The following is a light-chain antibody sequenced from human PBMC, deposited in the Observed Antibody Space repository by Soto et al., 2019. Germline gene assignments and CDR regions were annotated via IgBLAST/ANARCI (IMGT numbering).Light chain of an antibody. Sequence: DIQMTQSPSSLSASVGDRVTITCQASQDISNYLNWYQQKPGKAPKLLIYDASNLATGVPSRFSGSGSGTDFPFTISSLQPEDIATYYCQQYDNLPITFGQGTRLEIK. V-gene: IGKV1-33*01. CDR1: QDISNY. CDR2: DAS. J-gene: IGKJ5*01. CDR3: QQYDNLPIT.